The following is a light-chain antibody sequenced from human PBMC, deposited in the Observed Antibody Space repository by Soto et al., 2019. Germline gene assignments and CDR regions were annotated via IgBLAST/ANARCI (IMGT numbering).Light chain of an antibody. CDR2: WAS. CDR3: QRYRSSPFT. Sequence: EIVMTQSPASLAVSLGERATINCKSSQSVLYNSNNKNYLAWYQQKPGQAPKMVIYWASTRESGVPDRFSGSGSGTNFTLTVSSLQAEDVAVYYSQRYRSSPFTVGPGTKVDIK. J-gene: IGKJ3*01. V-gene: IGKV4-1*01. CDR1: QSVLYNSNNKNY.